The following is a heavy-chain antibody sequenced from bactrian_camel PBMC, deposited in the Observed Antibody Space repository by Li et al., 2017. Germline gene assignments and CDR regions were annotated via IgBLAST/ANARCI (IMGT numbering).Heavy chain of an antibody. J-gene: IGHJ6*01. CDR2: IHTDGIS. CDR3: AARLSGGGCSLDRYFGV. Sequence: VQLVESGGGSVQAGGSLRLPCAASGYSYSTYCMAWFRQGPGKERERVASIHTDGISSVTDSVKGRFIISRDITDNTLYLQMNNLKTEDTAMYSCAARLSGGGCSLDRYFGVWGQGTQVTVS. D-gene: IGHD7*01. CDR1: GYSYSTYC. V-gene: IGHV3S26*01.